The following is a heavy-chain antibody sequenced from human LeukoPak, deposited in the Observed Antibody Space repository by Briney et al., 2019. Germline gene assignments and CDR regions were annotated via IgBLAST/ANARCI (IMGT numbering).Heavy chain of an antibody. Sequence: PGGSLRLSCAASGFTFSSYWMSWVRQAPGKGLEWVAFIRYDGSNKYYADSVKGRFTISRDNSKNTLYLQMNSLRAEDTAVYYCAKDSEYDILTGNPDYWGQGTLVTVSS. CDR1: GFTFSSYW. CDR3: AKDSEYDILTGNPDY. J-gene: IGHJ4*02. D-gene: IGHD3-9*01. CDR2: IRYDGSNK. V-gene: IGHV3-30*02.